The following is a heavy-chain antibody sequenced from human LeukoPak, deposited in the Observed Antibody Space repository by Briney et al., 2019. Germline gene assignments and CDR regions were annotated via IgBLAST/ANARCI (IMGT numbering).Heavy chain of an antibody. D-gene: IGHD3-22*01. CDR3: ARGAGYYDTIDY. V-gene: IGHV4-59*01. CDR2: IYYSRST. Sequence: SETLSLTCTVSGGSISSYYWSWIRQPPGKGLEWIGYIYYSRSTNYNPSLKSRVTISVDTSKNQFCLKLSSVTAADTAVYYCARGAGYYDTIDYWGQGTLVTVSS. J-gene: IGHJ4*02. CDR1: GGSISSYY.